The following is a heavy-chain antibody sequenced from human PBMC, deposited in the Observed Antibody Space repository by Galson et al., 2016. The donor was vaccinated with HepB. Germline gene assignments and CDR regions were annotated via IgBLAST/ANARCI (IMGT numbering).Heavy chain of an antibody. CDR3: ARDRDSSSYCSLDY. Sequence: RQPPGQGLEWIGYIYYSGSTSYNPSFKSRVTISVDTSKNQFSLKLRSVTAADTAVYYCARDRDSSSYCSLDYWGQGTPVTVSS. V-gene: IGHV4-59*01. J-gene: IGHJ4*02. CDR2: IYYSGST. D-gene: IGHD3-22*01.